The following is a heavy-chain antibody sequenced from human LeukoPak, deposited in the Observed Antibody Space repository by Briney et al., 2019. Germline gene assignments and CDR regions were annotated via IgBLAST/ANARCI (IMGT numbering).Heavy chain of an antibody. Sequence: SVKVSCKASGGTFSSYAISWVRQAPGQGLEWMGGIIPIFGTANYAQKFQGRVTITTDESTSTAYMELSGLRSEDTAVYYCARGGSPRRHYMDVWGKGTTVTVSS. D-gene: IGHD1-26*01. CDR2: IIPIFGTA. J-gene: IGHJ6*03. CDR1: GGTFSSYA. V-gene: IGHV1-69*05. CDR3: ARGGSPRRHYMDV.